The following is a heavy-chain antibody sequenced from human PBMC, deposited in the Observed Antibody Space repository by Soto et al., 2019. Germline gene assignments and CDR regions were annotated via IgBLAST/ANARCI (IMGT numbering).Heavy chain of an antibody. CDR3: AKDYYKYYDSSGYYRSPAY. J-gene: IGHJ4*02. Sequence: PGGSLRLSCAASGFTFSNYAMHWVRQAPGKGLEWVAIVSYDGDNEYYADSVRGRFFISRDNSRNTLYLQTSSLRHEDTAVYYCAKDYYKYYDSSGYYRSPAYWGQGTLVTVSS. V-gene: IGHV3-30*18. CDR1: GFTFSNYA. D-gene: IGHD3-22*01. CDR2: VSYDGDNE.